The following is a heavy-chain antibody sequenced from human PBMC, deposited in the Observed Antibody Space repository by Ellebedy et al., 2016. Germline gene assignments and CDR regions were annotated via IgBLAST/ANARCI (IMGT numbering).Heavy chain of an antibody. CDR1: GFTFSYYS. CDR2: ISGSSGTI. D-gene: IGHD6-19*01. V-gene: IGHV3-48*02. CDR3: ARDRRKMSSGWPT. J-gene: IGHJ5*02. Sequence: GGSLRLSXAASGFTFSYYSMSWVRQAPGRGLEWLSYISGSSGTIYYTDSVKGRFTISRDNAKNSLYLQMNSLRDEDTAVYYCARDRRKMSSGWPTWGRGILVTVSS.